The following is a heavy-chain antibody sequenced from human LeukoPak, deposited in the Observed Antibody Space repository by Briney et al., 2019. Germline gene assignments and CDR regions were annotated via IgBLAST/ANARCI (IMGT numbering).Heavy chain of an antibody. D-gene: IGHD6-6*01. CDR3: TRDLSLAAPQGFDY. CDR1: EFTFSSYS. V-gene: IGHV3-21*01. CDR2: ISSGSDYI. J-gene: IGHJ4*02. Sequence: NSGGSLRLSCAASEFTFSSYSMNWVRQAPGKGLEWVSTISSGSDYIYYADSVKGRFTISRDNAENSLYLQMNSLRAEDTAVYYCTRDLSLAAPQGFDYWGQGTLVTVSS.